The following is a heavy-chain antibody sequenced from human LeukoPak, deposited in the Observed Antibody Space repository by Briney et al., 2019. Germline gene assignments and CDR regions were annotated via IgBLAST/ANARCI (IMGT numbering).Heavy chain of an antibody. V-gene: IGHV1-3*03. D-gene: IGHD1-26*01. Sequence: HGASVKVSCKASGYTFTTYAMHWVRQAPGQRLGWMGWINTVNNNTKYSQDFQGRISITRDTSASTSYMELSSLSSEDTAVYYCARAGSSGDYQAGSFEYWGQGTLVTVSS. J-gene: IGHJ4*02. CDR2: INTVNNNT. CDR3: ARAGSSGDYQAGSFEY. CDR1: GYTFTTYA.